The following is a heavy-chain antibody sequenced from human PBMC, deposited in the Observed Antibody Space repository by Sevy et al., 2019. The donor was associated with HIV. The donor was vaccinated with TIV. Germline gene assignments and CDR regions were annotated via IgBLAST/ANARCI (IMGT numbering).Heavy chain of an antibody. J-gene: IGHJ3*02. CDR1: GDSVSSNSAA. CDR3: ARDSELGLDALDI. D-gene: IGHD7-27*01. V-gene: IGHV6-1*01. CDR2: TFYRSKWYF. Sequence: KQSQTLSLTCAISGDSVSSNSAAWNWIRQSPSRGLEWLGRTFYRSKWYFDYALSVKSRITINPDTSKNQFSLQLNSVTPEDMAVYYCARDSELGLDALDIWGQGTMVTVSS.